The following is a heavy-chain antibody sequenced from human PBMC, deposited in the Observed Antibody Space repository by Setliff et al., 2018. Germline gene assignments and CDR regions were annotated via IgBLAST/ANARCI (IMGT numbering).Heavy chain of an antibody. D-gene: IGHD5-18*01. J-gene: IGHJ6*02. CDR2: IYHNGNT. CDR3: VRDRTAYSYGLDV. CDR1: GGSISPYF. V-gene: IGHV4-59*01. Sequence: PSETLSLTCTVSGGSISPYFWSWIRQPPGKGLEWIGYIYHNGNTNFNPSLKTRVTMSVDPSKNQFALNLRSVTAADTAVYYCVRDRTAYSYGLDVWAQGTTVTV.